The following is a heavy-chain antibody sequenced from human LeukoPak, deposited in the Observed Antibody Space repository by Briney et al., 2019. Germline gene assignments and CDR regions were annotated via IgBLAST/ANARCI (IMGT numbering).Heavy chain of an antibody. J-gene: IGHJ4*02. CDR2: ISHDGSNK. V-gene: IGHV3-30*01. D-gene: IGHD6-19*01. Sequence: GGSLRLSCAASGFTFSSYAMHWVRQAPGTGLQWVAIISHDGSNKYYADSVKGRFTISRDNSKNTLYLQMNSLRAEDTAVYYCARAIAVAGTIADNWGQGTLVTVSS. CDR1: GFTFSSYA. CDR3: ARAIAVAGTIADN.